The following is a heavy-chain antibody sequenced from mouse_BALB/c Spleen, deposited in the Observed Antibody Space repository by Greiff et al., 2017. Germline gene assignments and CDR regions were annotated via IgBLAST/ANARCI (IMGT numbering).Heavy chain of an antibody. CDR2: IYPGDGDT. D-gene: IGHD1-1*01. V-gene: IGHV1-80*01. Sequence: QVQLQQSGAELVRPGSSVKISCKASGYAFSSYWMNWVKQRPGQGLEWIGQIYPGDGDTNYNGKFKGKATLTADKSSSTAYMQLSSLTSEDSAVYFCARSVVEDYYAMEYRGQGTSDTVSS. J-gene: IGHJ4*01. CDR3: ARSVVEDYYAMEY. CDR1: GYAFSSYW.